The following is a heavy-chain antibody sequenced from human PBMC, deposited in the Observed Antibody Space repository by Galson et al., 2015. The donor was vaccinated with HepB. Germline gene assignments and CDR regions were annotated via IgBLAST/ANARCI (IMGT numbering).Heavy chain of an antibody. V-gene: IGHV3-48*01. CDR3: ARGRLTTVTAFDY. CDR2: ISSGGDTI. J-gene: IGHJ4*01. CDR1: GFTFSSYS. Sequence: SLRLSCAASGFTFSSYSMHWVRQSPGRGLESVSHISSGGDTIYHADSVKGRFTISRDNAKNSLYLQMNSLRAEDSAVYYCARGRLTTVTAFDYWGQGTLVTVSS. D-gene: IGHD4-17*01.